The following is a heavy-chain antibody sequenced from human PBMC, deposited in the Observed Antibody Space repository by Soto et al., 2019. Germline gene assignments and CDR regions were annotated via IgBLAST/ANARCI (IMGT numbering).Heavy chain of an antibody. CDR2: INHSGST. Sequence: PSETLSLTCAVYGGSFSGYYWSWIRQPPGKGLEWIGEINHSGSTNYNPSLKSRVTISVDTSKNQFSLKLSSVTAADTAVYYCGRGRRVYWGSSSWYRGWFDPWGQGTLVTVSS. V-gene: IGHV4-34*01. D-gene: IGHD6-13*01. CDR3: GRGRRVYWGSSSWYRGWFDP. CDR1: GGSFSGYY. J-gene: IGHJ5*02.